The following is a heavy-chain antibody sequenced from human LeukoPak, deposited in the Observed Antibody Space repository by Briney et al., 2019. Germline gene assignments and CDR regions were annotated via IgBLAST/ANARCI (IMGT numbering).Heavy chain of an antibody. CDR2: INSSGGST. Sequence: ASVKVSCKASVYTFTIYYMHWVCQAPGQGLWWLGMINSSGGSTSYAQKFQGRVTMTRDTSTSTVYMELSSLRSEDTAVYYCARGNPGVIDYWGQGTLVTVSS. V-gene: IGHV1-46*01. J-gene: IGHJ4*02. CDR3: ARGNPGVIDY. CDR1: VYTFTIYY. D-gene: IGHD3-10*01.